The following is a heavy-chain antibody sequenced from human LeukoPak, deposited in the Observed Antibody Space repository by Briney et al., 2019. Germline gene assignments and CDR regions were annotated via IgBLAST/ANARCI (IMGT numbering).Heavy chain of an antibody. Sequence: SVKVSCKASGGTFGSYAISWVRQAPGQGLEWMGGIIPIFGTANYAQKFQGRVTITTDESTSTAYMELSSLRSEDTAVYYCARATYSSGWYLLYYFDYWGQGTLVTVSS. D-gene: IGHD6-19*01. CDR3: ARATYSSGWYLLYYFDY. CDR2: IIPIFGTA. J-gene: IGHJ4*02. V-gene: IGHV1-69*05. CDR1: GGTFGSYA.